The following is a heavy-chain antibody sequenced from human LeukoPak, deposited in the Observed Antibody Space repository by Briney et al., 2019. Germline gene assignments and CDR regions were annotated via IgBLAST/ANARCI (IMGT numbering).Heavy chain of an antibody. D-gene: IGHD4-17*01. CDR2: IYPGNSDA. J-gene: IGHJ6*02. CDR1: GYSFTSYW. V-gene: IGHV5-51*01. Sequence: GESLKISCKGSGYSFTSYWIGWVRQMPGKGLEWLGIIYPGNSDARYSPSFQGQVTISADKSISTAYLQWSSLKASDTAMYYCARGMTTVTAYYYGMDVWGLGTTVTVSS. CDR3: ARGMTTVTAYYYGMDV.